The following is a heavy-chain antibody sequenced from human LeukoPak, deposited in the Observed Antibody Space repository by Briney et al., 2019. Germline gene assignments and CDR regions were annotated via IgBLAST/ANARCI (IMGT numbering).Heavy chain of an antibody. CDR3: ASQMGIAAAGTGRDYYYGMDV. J-gene: IGHJ6*02. CDR1: GYTFTSYY. Sequence: ASVKVSCKASGYTFTSYYMHWVRQAPGQGLEWMGIINPSGGSTSYAQKFQGRVTMTRDTPTSTVYMELSSLRSEDTAVYYCASQMGIAAAGTGRDYYYGMDVWGQGTTVTVSS. CDR2: INPSGGST. D-gene: IGHD6-13*01. V-gene: IGHV1-46*01.